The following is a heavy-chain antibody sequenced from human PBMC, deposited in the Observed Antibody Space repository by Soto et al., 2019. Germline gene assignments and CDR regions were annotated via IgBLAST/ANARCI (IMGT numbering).Heavy chain of an antibody. D-gene: IGHD3-9*01. CDR1: GDSINSDKYY. V-gene: IGHV4-39*01. CDR2: IYYRGNT. CDR3: ARLEGLATISYYFDF. J-gene: IGHJ4*02. Sequence: QLQLQESGPGLVKPSETLSLTCSVSGDSINSDKYYWGWIRQPPGKGLEWIGSIYYRGNTYYNPSLQTRVIISLDQPKSQFSLKLTSVTAADAAVYFCARLEGLATISYYFDFWGQGALVTVSS.